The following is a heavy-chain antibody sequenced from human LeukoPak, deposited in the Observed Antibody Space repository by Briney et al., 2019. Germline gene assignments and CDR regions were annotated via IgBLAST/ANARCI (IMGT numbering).Heavy chain of an antibody. CDR3: ASTNYYYYYMDV. CDR2: MDEYGSDI. Sequence: GGSLRLSCVVSGFDFSGFSMSWVRQAPGKGLEWVAIMDEYGSDIFYVESVKGRFIISRANARNSLYLQMNNLRAEDTAVYYCASTNYYYYYMDVWGKGTTVTVSS. CDR1: GFDFSGFS. J-gene: IGHJ6*03. V-gene: IGHV3-7*01.